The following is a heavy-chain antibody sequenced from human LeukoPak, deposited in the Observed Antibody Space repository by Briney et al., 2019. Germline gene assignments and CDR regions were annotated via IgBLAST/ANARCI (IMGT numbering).Heavy chain of an antibody. V-gene: IGHV3-74*01. D-gene: IGHD2-2*01. CDR2: INSDGSST. CDR1: GFTLSSYW. Sequence: GGSLRLSCEASGFTLSSYWMHWVRQAPGKGLVWVSGINSDGSSTSYADSVKGRFTISRDNAKNTLYLQRNSLRAEDTAVYYCARGAMPDYWGQGTLVTVSS. CDR3: ARGAMPDY. J-gene: IGHJ4*02.